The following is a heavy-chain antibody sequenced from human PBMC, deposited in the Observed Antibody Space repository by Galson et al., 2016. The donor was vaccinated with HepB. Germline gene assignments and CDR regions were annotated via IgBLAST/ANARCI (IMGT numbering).Heavy chain of an antibody. CDR2: INHSGGT. J-gene: IGHJ6*02. CDR1: SGSFSGYY. CDR3: ARGLFLRRSGRDGYYGMDV. V-gene: IGHV4-34*01. D-gene: IGHD3-10*01. Sequence: SETLSLTCGVYSGSFSGYYWIWIRQPPGRGLEWIGEINHSGGTNYNPSLKSRVTISADTFKNQFSLHLSYVTAADTAVYYCARGLFLRRSGRDGYYGMDVWGQGTTVTVSS.